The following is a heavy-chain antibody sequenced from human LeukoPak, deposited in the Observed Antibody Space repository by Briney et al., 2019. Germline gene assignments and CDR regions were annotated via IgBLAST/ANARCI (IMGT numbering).Heavy chain of an antibody. J-gene: IGHJ4*02. V-gene: IGHV3-48*02. CDR2: FRSSSNTI. D-gene: IGHD3-16*01. CDR3: VRDHLYSFDY. Sequence: GGSLRLSCSASGFTFSSYSMNWVRQAPGKGLEWVSYFRSSSNTIYYADSVKGRFTISGDNAKNLLYLQMNSLRDEDTAVYYCVRDHLYSFDYWGQGTLVTVSS. CDR1: GFTFSSYS.